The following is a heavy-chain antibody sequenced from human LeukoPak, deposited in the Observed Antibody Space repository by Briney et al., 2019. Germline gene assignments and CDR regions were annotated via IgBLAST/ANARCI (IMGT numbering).Heavy chain of an antibody. CDR2: IYHSGST. D-gene: IGHD3-10*01. CDR1: GYSISSGYY. CDR3: ARGLGFGELYYYYMDV. Sequence: PSETLSLTCTVSGYSISSGYYWGWIRQPPGKGLEWIGSIYHSGSTYYNPSLKSRVTISVDTSKNQFSLKLSSVTAADTAVYYCARGLGFGELYYYYMDVWGKGTTVTISS. V-gene: IGHV4-38-2*02. J-gene: IGHJ6*03.